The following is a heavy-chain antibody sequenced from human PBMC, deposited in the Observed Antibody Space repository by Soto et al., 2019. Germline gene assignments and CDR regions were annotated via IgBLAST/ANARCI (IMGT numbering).Heavy chain of an antibody. V-gene: IGHV1-18*01. J-gene: IGHJ6*02. D-gene: IGHD5-18*01. CDR2: ISAYNGNT. CDR3: ARDTAERDYYYYGMDV. Sequence: EASVKVSCKASGYTFTSYGISWVRQAPGQGLEWMGWISAYNGNTNYAQKLQGRVTMTTDTSTSTAYMELRSLRSDDTAVYYCARDTAERDYYYYGMDVWGQGTTVTVSS. CDR1: GYTFTSYG.